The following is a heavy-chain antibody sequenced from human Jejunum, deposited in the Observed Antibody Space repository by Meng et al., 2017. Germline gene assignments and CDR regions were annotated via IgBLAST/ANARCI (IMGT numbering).Heavy chain of an antibody. J-gene: IGHJ4*02. CDR3: ARDGVVAGSDY. V-gene: IGHV3-7*01. CDR2: IKQDGSER. D-gene: IGHD6-19*01. Sequence: GESLKISCAASGFTFSRSWMNWVRQAPGKGLEWVANIKQDGSERNYVDSVRGRFTISRDNAWSSLYLQMNTLRAEDTAVYFCARDGVVAGSDYWGQGTLVTVSS. CDR1: GFTFSRSW.